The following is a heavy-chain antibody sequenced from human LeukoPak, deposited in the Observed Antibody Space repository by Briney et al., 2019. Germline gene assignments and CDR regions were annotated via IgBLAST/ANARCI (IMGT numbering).Heavy chain of an antibody. D-gene: IGHD4-17*01. V-gene: IGHV5-51*01. Sequence: GESLKISCKGSGYSSTTYWIGWVRQMPGKGLEWMGIIYPDDSNTRYSPSFQGQVTISVDKSISTAYLQWSSLRASDTAMYYCARSSVGDYDYFDYWGQGTLVTVSS. CDR2: IYPDDSNT. CDR1: GYSSTTYW. J-gene: IGHJ4*02. CDR3: ARSSVGDYDYFDY.